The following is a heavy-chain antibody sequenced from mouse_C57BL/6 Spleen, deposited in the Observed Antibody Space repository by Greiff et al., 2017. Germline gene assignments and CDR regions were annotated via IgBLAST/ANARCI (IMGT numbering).Heavy chain of an antibody. Sequence: EVKLVESGGGLVKPGGSLKLSCAASGFTFSDYGMHWVRQAPEKGLEWVAYISSGSSTIYYADTVKGRFTISRDNAKNTLFLQMTSLRSEDTAMYYCARRDGYYVGYAMDYWGQGTSVTVSS. CDR1: GFTFSDYG. V-gene: IGHV5-17*01. J-gene: IGHJ4*01. CDR2: ISSGSSTI. D-gene: IGHD2-3*01. CDR3: ARRDGYYVGYAMDY.